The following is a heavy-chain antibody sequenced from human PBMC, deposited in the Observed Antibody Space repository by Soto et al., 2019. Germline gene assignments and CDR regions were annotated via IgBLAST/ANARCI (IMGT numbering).Heavy chain of an antibody. J-gene: IGHJ6*02. Sequence: PSETLSLTCTVSGGSISSYYWSWIRQPPGKGLEWIGYIYYSGGTNYNPSLKSRVTISVDTSKNQFSLKLSSVTAADTAVCYCARRSERSIFGVVTNYYYYGMAVWGQGTTVTVSS. D-gene: IGHD3-3*01. V-gene: IGHV4-59*01. CDR2: IYYSGGT. CDR1: GGSISSYY. CDR3: ARRSERSIFGVVTNYYYYGMAV.